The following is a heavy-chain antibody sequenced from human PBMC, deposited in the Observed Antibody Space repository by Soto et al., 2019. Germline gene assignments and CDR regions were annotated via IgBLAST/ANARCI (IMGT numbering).Heavy chain of an antibody. CDR2: IGTSSSYI. V-gene: IGHV3-21*01. CDR1: GFTFGTYT. Sequence: PGGSLRLSCAASGFTFGTYTMNWVRQAPGKGLEWVSPIGTSSSYIYYADSVRGRFTISRDNAKDSLYLQMSSLRAEDTAVYYCARVMCGDCSTYYYYSMDVWGQGTTVTVSS. D-gene: IGHD2-21*02. CDR3: ARVMCGDCSTYYYYSMDV. J-gene: IGHJ6*02.